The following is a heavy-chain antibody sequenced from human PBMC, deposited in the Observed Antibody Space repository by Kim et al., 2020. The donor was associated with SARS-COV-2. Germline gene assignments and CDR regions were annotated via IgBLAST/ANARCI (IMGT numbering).Heavy chain of an antibody. CDR3: ARRTPGGLAHDY. Sequence: TLSLPFTFSCVSISISSYYWGWIRQPPGKGLEWIGSIYYSGSTYYNPSLKSRVTISVDTSKNQFSLKLSSVTAADTAVYYCARRTPGGLAHDYWGQGTLVTVSS. CDR1: CVSISISSYY. J-gene: IGHJ4*02. CDR2: IYYSGST. D-gene: IGHD3-10*01. V-gene: IGHV4-39*01.